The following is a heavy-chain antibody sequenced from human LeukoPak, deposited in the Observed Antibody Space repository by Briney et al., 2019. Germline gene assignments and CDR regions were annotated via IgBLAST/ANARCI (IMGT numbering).Heavy chain of an antibody. CDR2: IYYSGST. J-gene: IGHJ4*02. V-gene: IGHV4-30-4*01. Sequence: SQTLSLTCTVSGGSISSGDYYWGWIRQPPGKGLEWIVYIYYSGSTYYNPSLKSRVTISVDTSKNQFSLKLSSVTAADTAVYYCAGVLGTMVRGVIIPYYFDYWGQGTLVTVSS. CDR3: AGVLGTMVRGVIIPYYFDY. CDR1: GGSISSGDYY. D-gene: IGHD3-10*01.